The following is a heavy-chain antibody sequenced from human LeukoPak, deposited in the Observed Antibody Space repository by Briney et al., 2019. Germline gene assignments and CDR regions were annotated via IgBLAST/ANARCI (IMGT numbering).Heavy chain of an antibody. CDR2: IRDGGGSK. V-gene: IGHV3-23*01. CDR1: GFTFRTYA. CDR3: AKPSGRHPNYYFDS. Sequence: GGSLRLSCAASGFTFRTYAMSWVREAPGEGLECVAAIRDGGGSKFHADCVTGPFTISRDNSESTLSLQMPSLRAEDTAIYYCAKPSGRHPNYYFDSWGQGTPVTVSA. J-gene: IGHJ4*02. D-gene: IGHD3-3*01.